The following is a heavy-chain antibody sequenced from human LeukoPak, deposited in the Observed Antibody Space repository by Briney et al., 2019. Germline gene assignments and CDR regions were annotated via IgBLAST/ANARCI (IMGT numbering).Heavy chain of an antibody. V-gene: IGHV3-23*01. D-gene: IGHD6-13*01. Sequence: GGSLRLSCAASGFTFSTYAMSWGRQAPGKGQELDSALSGSGRSPSYEASVKGRFTISSDNSKDTLYLQMNSLRAEDTAVYYCAKVDGGLAAAETPDYWGQGTLVTVSS. CDR1: GFTFSTYA. CDR2: LSGSGRSP. CDR3: AKVDGGLAAAETPDY. J-gene: IGHJ4*02.